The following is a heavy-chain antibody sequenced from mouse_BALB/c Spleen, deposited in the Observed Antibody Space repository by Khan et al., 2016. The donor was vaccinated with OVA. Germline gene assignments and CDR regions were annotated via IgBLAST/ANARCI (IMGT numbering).Heavy chain of an antibody. CDR2: ISSGGGYT. D-gene: IGHD1-1*02. Sequence: EVMLVESGGDLVKPGGSLKLSCAASGFTFSTYGMSWVRQTPDKRLEWVATISSGGGYTYYRDSVKGRFTISRDNAKNTLYLQMSSLKSEDTARYYCARLAYYYNSEGFAYWGQGTLVTVSA. CDR1: GFTFSTYG. V-gene: IGHV5-6*01. J-gene: IGHJ3*01. CDR3: ARLAYYYNSEGFAY.